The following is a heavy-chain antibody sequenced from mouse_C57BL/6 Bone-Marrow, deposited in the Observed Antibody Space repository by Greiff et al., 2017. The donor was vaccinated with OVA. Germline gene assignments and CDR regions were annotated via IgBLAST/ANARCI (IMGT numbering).Heavy chain of an antibody. CDR1: GFNIKDDY. V-gene: IGHV14-4*01. J-gene: IGHJ2*01. CDR3: TSYGNFDY. CDR2: IDPETGDT. Sequence: EVKRVESGAELVRPGASVKLSCTASGFNIKDDYMHWVKQRPEPGLEWIGWIDPETGDTEYASKFQGKATITADTSSNTAYLQLSSLTSEDTAVYYCTSYGNFDYWGQGTTLTVSS. D-gene: IGHD2-1*01.